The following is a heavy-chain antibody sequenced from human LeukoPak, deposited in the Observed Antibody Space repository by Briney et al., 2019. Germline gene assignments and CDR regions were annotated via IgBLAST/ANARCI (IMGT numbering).Heavy chain of an antibody. Sequence: SETLSLTCTVSGGSISSYYWRWIRQPPGKGLEWIGYIYYSGSTNYNPSLKSRVTISVDTSKNQFSLKLSSVTAADTAVYYCARGPRNYYYMDVWGKGTTVTVSS. V-gene: IGHV4-59*01. J-gene: IGHJ6*03. CDR1: GGSISSYY. CDR3: ARGPRNYYYMDV. CDR2: IYYSGST.